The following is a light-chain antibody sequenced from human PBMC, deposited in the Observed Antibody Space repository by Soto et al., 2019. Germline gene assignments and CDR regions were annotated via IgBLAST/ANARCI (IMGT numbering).Light chain of an antibody. J-gene: IGLJ1*01. CDR1: SSDVGGYNY. CDR3: SSYAGSSNV. CDR2: EVN. V-gene: IGLV2-8*01. Sequence: SARNQPLSATGSHGQSVAISCTGTSSDVGGYNYVSWYQQHPGKAPKLMIYEVNKRPSGVPDRFSGSKSGNTASLTVSGLQAEDEADYYCSSYAGSSNVFGTGTKVTVL.